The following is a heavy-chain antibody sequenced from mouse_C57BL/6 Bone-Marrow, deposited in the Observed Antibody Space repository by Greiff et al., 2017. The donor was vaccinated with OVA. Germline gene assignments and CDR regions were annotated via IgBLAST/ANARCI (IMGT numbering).Heavy chain of an antibody. V-gene: IGHV6-3*01. D-gene: IGHD2-12*01. J-gene: IGHJ3*01. Sequence: DVHLVESGGGLVPPGGSMKLSCVASGFTFSNYWMNWVRQSPEKGLEWVAQIRLKSDNYATHYAESVKGRFTISRDDAKSSVYLQMTNLRAGDTGIYYCTGNDETYWGQGTLVTVSA. CDR3: TGNDETY. CDR1: GFTFSNYW. CDR2: IRLKSDNYAT.